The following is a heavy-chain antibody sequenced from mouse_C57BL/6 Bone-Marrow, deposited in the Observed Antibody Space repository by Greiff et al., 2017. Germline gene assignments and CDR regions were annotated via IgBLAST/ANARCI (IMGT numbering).Heavy chain of an antibody. D-gene: IGHD1-1*01. J-gene: IGHJ4*01. Sequence: QVQLKQPGTELVKPGASVKLSCKASGYTFTSYWMHWVKQRPGQGLEWIGNINPSNGGTNYNEKFKSKATLTVDKSSSTAYMQLSSLTSEDSAVYYCARSGYYYGSSSYAMDDWGQGTSVTVSS. CDR1: GYTFTSYW. CDR3: ARSGYYYGSSSYAMDD. V-gene: IGHV1-53*01. CDR2: INPSNGGT.